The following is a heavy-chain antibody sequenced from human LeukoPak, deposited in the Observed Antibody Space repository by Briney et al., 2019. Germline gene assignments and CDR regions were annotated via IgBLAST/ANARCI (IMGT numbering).Heavy chain of an antibody. CDR3: AKEGARPNYYYYYYMDV. V-gene: IGHV3-23*01. J-gene: IGHJ6*03. D-gene: IGHD6-6*01. Sequence: GGSLRLSCAASGFTFSSNAMTWVRQAPGKGLEWVSGISGSGGNTYYAGSVKGRFTISRDNSKNTLYLQMNSLRAEDTAVYYCAKEGARPNYYYYYYMDVWGKGTTVTVSS. CDR2: ISGSGGNT. CDR1: GFTFSSNA.